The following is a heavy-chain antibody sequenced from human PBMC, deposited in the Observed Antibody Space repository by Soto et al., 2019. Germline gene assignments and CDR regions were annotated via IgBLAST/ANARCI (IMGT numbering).Heavy chain of an antibody. Sequence: EVQLLESGGGLVQPGDSLRLSCAASGFTFNSYDMSWVRQAPGEGPEWVSTISAGGRTTIYGDSVKGRFTVSRDNSRKTVYLQMNRVRAEDTAIYYCAKDIGSGGTYSFDCWGQGTLVTVSS. V-gene: IGHV3-23*01. CDR2: ISAGGRTT. CDR3: AKDIGSGGTYSFDC. D-gene: IGHD1-7*01. J-gene: IGHJ4*02. CDR1: GFTFNSYD.